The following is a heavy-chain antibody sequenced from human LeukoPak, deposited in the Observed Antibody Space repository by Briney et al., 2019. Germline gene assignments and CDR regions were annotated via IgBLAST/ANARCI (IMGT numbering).Heavy chain of an antibody. CDR1: GGSISSYY. V-gene: IGHV4-59*12. D-gene: IGHD2-8*01. CDR3: ARRGRGLRNAFDI. Sequence: SETLSLTCTVSGGSISSYYWSWIRQPPGKGLEWIGYICYSGSTNYNPSLKSRVTISVDTSKNQFSLKLSSVTAADTAVYYCARRGRGLRNAFDIWGQGTMVTVSS. CDR2: ICYSGST. J-gene: IGHJ3*02.